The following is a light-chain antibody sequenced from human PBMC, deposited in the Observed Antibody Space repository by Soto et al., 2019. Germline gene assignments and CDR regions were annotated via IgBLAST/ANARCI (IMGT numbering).Light chain of an antibody. CDR1: SGYSTYA. CDR3: QSLGTGIQV. CDR2: INYDGTH. V-gene: IGLV4-69*01. Sequence: QPVLTQSPSASASLGASVKLTCTLSSGYSTYAIAWHQQQSEKGPRFLMKINYDGTHSKGDGFFDRFSGSSSGAERHLTISSLQSEDEADYDCQSLGTGIQVFGGGTKVTVL. J-gene: IGLJ3*02.